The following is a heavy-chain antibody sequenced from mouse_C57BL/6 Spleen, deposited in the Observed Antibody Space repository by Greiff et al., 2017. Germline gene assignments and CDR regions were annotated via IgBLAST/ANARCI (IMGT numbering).Heavy chain of an antibody. CDR1: GFSLTSYG. Sequence: QVQVVESGPGLAQPSQSLSITCTVSGFSLTSYGVHWVRQSPGKGLEWMGVIWSGGSTDYNAAFISRLGISNDNTKCQVCFKMNRLEADDTAIYYCSRERELVYYAMDYWGQGTSGTVSS. CDR2: IWSGGST. V-gene: IGHV2-2*01. J-gene: IGHJ4*01. D-gene: IGHD4-1*01. CDR3: SRERELVYYAMDY.